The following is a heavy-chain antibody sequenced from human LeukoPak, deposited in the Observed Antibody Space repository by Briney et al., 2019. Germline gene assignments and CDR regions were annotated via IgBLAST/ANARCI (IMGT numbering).Heavy chain of an antibody. CDR3: AREARDGYNYYSDY. CDR1: GGSISSYY. J-gene: IGHJ4*02. CDR2: IYYSGST. V-gene: IGHV4-59*01. D-gene: IGHD5-24*01. Sequence: KPSETLSLTCTVSGGSISSYYWSWIRQPPGKGLEWIGYIYYSGSTNYNPSLKSRVTISVDTSKNQFSLKLSSVTAADTAVYYCAREARDGYNYYSDYWGQGTLVTVSS.